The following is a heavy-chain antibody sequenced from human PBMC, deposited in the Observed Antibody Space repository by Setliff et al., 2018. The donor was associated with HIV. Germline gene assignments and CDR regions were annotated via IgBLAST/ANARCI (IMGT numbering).Heavy chain of an antibody. J-gene: IGHJ4*02. D-gene: IGHD4-17*01. V-gene: IGHV4-61*09. CDR3: ARVYYGDLEY. CDR1: GGSISSGSYY. Sequence: SETLSLTCTVSGGSISSGSYYWSWIRQPAGKGLEWIGHIYSSGSTNYNPSLKSRVTISADTSKNQFSLNLRSVTAADTAVYFCARVYYGDLEYWGQGTLVTVSS. CDR2: IYSSGST.